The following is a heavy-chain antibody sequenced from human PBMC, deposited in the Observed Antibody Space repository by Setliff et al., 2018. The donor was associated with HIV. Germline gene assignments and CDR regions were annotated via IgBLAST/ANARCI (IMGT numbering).Heavy chain of an antibody. Sequence: GGSLRLSCAASGFTFSDYYMTWIRQVPGKGLECLSYISGSGSDINYEDSVKGRFTISRDNAKNSLYLQMNSLRAEDTAIYYCARGDRTGYYTTYYYYMDLWGKGTTVTVS. V-gene: IGHV3-11*01. CDR2: ISGSGSDI. D-gene: IGHD3-9*01. J-gene: IGHJ6*03. CDR3: ARGDRTGYYTTYYYYMDL. CDR1: GFTFSDYY.